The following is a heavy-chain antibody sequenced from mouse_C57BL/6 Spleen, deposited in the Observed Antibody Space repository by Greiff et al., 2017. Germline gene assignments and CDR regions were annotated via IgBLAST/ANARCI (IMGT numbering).Heavy chain of an antibody. Sequence: QVQLQQPGAELVMPGASVKLSCKASGYTFTSYWMPWVKQRPGQGLEWIGEIDPSDSYTNYNQKFKGKSTLTVDKSSSTAYMQLSSLTSEDSAVYYCERYNYGSSYAMDYWGQGTSVTVSS. CDR3: ERYNYGSSYAMDY. D-gene: IGHD1-1*01. CDR2: IDPSDSYT. CDR1: GYTFTSYW. V-gene: IGHV1-69*01. J-gene: IGHJ4*01.